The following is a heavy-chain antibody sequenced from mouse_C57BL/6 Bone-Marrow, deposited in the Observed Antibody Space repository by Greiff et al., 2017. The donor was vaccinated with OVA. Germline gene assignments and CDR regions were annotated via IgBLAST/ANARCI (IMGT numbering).Heavy chain of an antibody. J-gene: IGHJ4*01. CDR3: TPHYYGSSYHYAMDY. V-gene: IGHV14-1*01. Sequence: VQLKESGAELVRPGASVKLSCTASGFNIKDYYMHWVKQRPEQGLEWIGRIDPEDGDTEYAPKLQGKATMTADTSSNTAYLQLSSLTSEDTAVYYCTPHYYGSSYHYAMDYWGQGTSGTVSS. CDR1: GFNIKDYY. D-gene: IGHD1-1*01. CDR2: IDPEDGDT.